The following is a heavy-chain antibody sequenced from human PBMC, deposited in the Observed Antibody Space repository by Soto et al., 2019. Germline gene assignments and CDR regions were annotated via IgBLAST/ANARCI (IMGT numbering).Heavy chain of an antibody. CDR3: ARAGNYDDVWGSRRPYCENCHVDL. CDR1: GGTFSSYA. Sequence: QVQLVQSGAEVKKPGSSVKVSCKASGGTFSSYAISWVRQAPGQGLEWMGGIIPIFGTANYAQKFQGRVTITADESASTAYMELSSLRAEDTAVYYCARAGNYDDVWGSRRPYCENCHVDLWGRGTLGTVSS. V-gene: IGHV1-69*01. J-gene: IGHJ2*01. D-gene: IGHD3-16*01. CDR2: IIPIFGTA.